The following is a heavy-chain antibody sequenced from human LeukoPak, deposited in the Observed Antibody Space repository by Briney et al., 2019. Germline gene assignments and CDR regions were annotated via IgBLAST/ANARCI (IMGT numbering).Heavy chain of an antibody. CDR1: GFTFSSYW. D-gene: IGHD3-16*01. J-gene: IGHJ6*02. Sequence: GGSLRLSCAACGFTFSSYWMNWARQAPGKGLEWVASINHNGNVNYYVDSVKGRFTISRDNAKNSLYLQMSNLRAEDTAVYFCARGGGLDVWGQGATVTVSS. CDR2: INHNGNVN. CDR3: ARGGGLDV. V-gene: IGHV3-7*03.